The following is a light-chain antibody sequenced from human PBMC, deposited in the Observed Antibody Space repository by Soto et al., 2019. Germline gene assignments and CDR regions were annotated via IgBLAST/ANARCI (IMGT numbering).Light chain of an antibody. Sequence: EIVKTQSPATLSVSPGERATLSCRASQSVNSNLAWYQQKPGQAPRLLIYGASTRATGIPARFSGSGSGTEFTLTISSLQSEDFAVYYCQQYNNWPRTFGQGTKVEIK. CDR2: GAS. V-gene: IGKV3-15*01. CDR3: QQYNNWPRT. CDR1: QSVNSN. J-gene: IGKJ1*01.